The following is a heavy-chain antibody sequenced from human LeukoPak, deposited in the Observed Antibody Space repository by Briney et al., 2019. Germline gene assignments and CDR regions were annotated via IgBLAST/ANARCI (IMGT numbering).Heavy chain of an antibody. CDR3: ARDQPIFGVVDYYYYYMDV. D-gene: IGHD3-3*01. CDR2: ISSSSSYI. J-gene: IGHJ6*03. Sequence: PGGSLRLSCAASGFTFSSYSMNWVRRAPGKGLEWVSSISSSSSYIYYADSVKGRFTISRDNAKNSLYLQMNSLRAEDTAVYYCARDQPIFGVVDYYYYYMDVWGKGTTVTVSS. V-gene: IGHV3-21*01. CDR1: GFTFSSYS.